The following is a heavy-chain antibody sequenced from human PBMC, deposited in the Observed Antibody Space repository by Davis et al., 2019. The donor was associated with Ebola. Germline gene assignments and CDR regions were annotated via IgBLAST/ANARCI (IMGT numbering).Heavy chain of an antibody. V-gene: IGHV4-59*02. D-gene: IGHD6-13*01. CDR2: IYNSRTT. CDR1: GESVSSFY. Sequence: MPSETLSLTCTVSGESVSSFYWSWIRQPPGKGLEWIGYIYNSRTTNYNPSLKSRVTISVDTSKNQFSLKLSSVTAADTAVYYCARARRQQLVFGHYYYGMDVWGQGTTVTVSS. J-gene: IGHJ6*02. CDR3: ARARRQQLVFGHYYYGMDV.